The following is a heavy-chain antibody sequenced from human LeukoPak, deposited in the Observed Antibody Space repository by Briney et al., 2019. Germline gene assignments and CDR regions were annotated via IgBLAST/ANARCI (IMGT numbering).Heavy chain of an antibody. CDR1: SDSIYSSNYY. V-gene: IGHV4-39*01. J-gene: IGHJ4*02. CDR2: IYYSGST. D-gene: IGHD2-21*02. CDR3: ARAAYCGGDCYLFDY. Sequence: SETLSLTCTVSSDSIYSSNYYWGWIRQPPGKGLEWIGSIYYSGSTYYNSSLKSRVTISVDTSKNQFSLELSSLTAADTAVYYCARAAYCGGDCYLFDYWGQGTLVTVFS.